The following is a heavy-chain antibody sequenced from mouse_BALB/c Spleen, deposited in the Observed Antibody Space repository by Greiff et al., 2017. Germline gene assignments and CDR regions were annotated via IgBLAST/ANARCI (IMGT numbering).Heavy chain of an antibody. CDR3: ARSGQYGRCDY. J-gene: IGHJ2*01. V-gene: IGHV5-17*02. CDR2: ISSGSSTI. CDR1: GFTFSSFG. D-gene: IGHD1-1*01. Sequence: EVKLVESGGGLVQPGGSRKLSCAASGFTFSSFGMHWVRQAPEKGLEWVAYISSGSSTIYYADTVKGRFTISRDNPKNTLFLQMTSLRSEDTAMYYCARSGQYGRCDYWGQGTTLTVSS.